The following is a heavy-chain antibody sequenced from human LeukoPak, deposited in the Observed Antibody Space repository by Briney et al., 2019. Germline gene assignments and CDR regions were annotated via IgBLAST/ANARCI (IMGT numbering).Heavy chain of an antibody. CDR1: GASFTVNN. CDR3: ARYCGSENYCISY. V-gene: IGHV4-34*01. Sequence: SETLSLTCAVYGASFTVNNWIWIRQPPGKGLEWIGEINHSGTITYKPSLKSRLTISADTSKNQFSLKLSSVTAADTAVYYCARYCGSENYCISYWGQGALVTVSS. J-gene: IGHJ4*01. CDR2: INHSGTI. D-gene: IGHD3-10*01.